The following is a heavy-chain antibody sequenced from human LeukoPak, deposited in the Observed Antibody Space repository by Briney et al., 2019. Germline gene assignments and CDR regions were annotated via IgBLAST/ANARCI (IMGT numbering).Heavy chain of an antibody. CDR2: IYYSGST. J-gene: IGHJ3*02. D-gene: IGHD2-2*01. V-gene: IGHV4-39*01. Sequence: SETLSLTCTVSGGSISSSSYYWGWIRQPPGKGLEWIGSIYYSGSTYYNPSLKSRVTISVDTSKNQFSLKLSSVTAADTAVYYCARHVLGIRKRLGYCSSTSCSGAFDIWGQGTMVTVSS. CDR3: ARHVLGIRKRLGYCSSTSCSGAFDI. CDR1: GGSISSSSYY.